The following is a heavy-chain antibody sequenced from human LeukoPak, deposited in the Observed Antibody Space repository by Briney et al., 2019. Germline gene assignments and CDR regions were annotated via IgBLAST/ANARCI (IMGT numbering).Heavy chain of an antibody. Sequence: GSVKVSCKASGYTFTGYYMHWVRQAPGQGLEWMGWINPNSGGTNYAQKFQGRVTMTRDTSISTAYMELSRLRSDGTAVYYCAREWVDTAMVTTLNWFDPWGQGTLVTVSS. J-gene: IGHJ5*02. V-gene: IGHV1-2*02. CDR2: INPNSGGT. D-gene: IGHD5-18*01. CDR1: GYTFTGYY. CDR3: AREWVDTAMVTTLNWFDP.